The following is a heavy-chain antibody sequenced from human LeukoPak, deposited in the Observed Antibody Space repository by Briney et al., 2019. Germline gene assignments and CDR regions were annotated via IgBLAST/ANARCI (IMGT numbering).Heavy chain of an antibody. D-gene: IGHD3-9*01. Sequence: SQTLSLTCAISGDSVSGNSAAWNWIRQSPSRGLEWLGRTYYRSKWYNDYAVSVKSRITINPDTSKNQFSLQLNSVTPEDTAVYYCARSRYYDILTGPMGLDYWGQGTLVTVSS. CDR1: GDSVSGNSAA. CDR3: ARSRYYDILTGPMGLDY. CDR2: TYYRSKWYN. V-gene: IGHV6-1*01. J-gene: IGHJ4*02.